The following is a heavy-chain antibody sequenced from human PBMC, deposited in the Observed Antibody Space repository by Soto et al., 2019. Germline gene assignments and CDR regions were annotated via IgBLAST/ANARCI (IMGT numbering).Heavy chain of an antibody. CDR2: ISYDGSNK. CDR1: GFTFSSYV. CDR3: ARSFCGDDCALDY. V-gene: IGHV3-30-3*01. D-gene: IGHD2-21*02. J-gene: IGHJ4*02. Sequence: GGSLRLSCAASGFTFSSYVMHWARQAPGKGLEWVAVISYDGSNKHYADSVKGRFTISRDNSQNTVYLQMSSLRAEDTCVYYCARSFCGDDCALDYWGQGTLVTVSS.